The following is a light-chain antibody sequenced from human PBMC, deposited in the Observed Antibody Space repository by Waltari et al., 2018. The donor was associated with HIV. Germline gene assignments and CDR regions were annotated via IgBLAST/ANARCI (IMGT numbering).Light chain of an antibody. CDR3: QVWDTSREWV. V-gene: IGLV3-21*02. Sequence: SNVLTQPPSVSVAPGQTARITCGENNLGIKSVHWYQQKPGQAPVLVVYDNTDRPSGIPERFSGSNSGKTATLTIRGVEAGDEADYYCQVWDTSREWVFGGGTKLTVL. J-gene: IGLJ3*02. CDR2: DNT. CDR1: NLGIKS.